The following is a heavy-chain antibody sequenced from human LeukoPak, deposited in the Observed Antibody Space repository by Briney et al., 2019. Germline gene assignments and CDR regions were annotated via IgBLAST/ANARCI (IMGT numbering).Heavy chain of an antibody. CDR3: ARATVDTAMVSYFYYYYYMDV. Sequence: PGGSLRLSCAVSGFRFNSHHMHWVRQAPNKGLEWVAVAPHDRSSPSHAASVNGRFTISRDNSKDTLLLHMDSLRVEDTAVYYCARATVDTAMVSYFYYYYYMDVWGKGTTVTISS. D-gene: IGHD5-18*01. CDR1: GFRFNSHH. CDR2: APHDRSSP. J-gene: IGHJ6*03. V-gene: IGHV3-30*03.